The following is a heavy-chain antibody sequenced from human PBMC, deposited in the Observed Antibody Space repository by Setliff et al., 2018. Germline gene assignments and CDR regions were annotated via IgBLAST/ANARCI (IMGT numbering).Heavy chain of an antibody. CDR1: GASIRQTSYF. Sequence: PSETLSLTCAVSGASIRQTSYFWTWVRQPAGKGLEWIGRIYVSTGSTNYSPSLKSRVSISVDRSKNQFSLNLTSVTAADTAVYYCARAGFELGQYNWFDPWGQGTLVTVSS. CDR2: IYVSTGST. CDR3: ARAGFELGQYNWFDP. D-gene: IGHD3-3*02. V-gene: IGHV4-61*02. J-gene: IGHJ5*02.